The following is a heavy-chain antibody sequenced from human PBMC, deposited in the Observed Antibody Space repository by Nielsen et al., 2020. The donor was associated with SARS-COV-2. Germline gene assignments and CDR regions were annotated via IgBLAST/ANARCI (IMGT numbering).Heavy chain of an antibody. CDR1: GGTFSNYA. D-gene: IGHD6-25*01. J-gene: IGHJ6*03. CDR2: IIPIFGTA. CDR3: ARRLYYFYCMDV. Sequence: SVKVSCKASGGTFSNYAISWVRQAPGQGLEWMGGIIPIFGTADYAQKFQGRVTITADESTSTAYMDLSSLTSEDTAVYYCARRLYYFYCMDVWGKGTTVTVSS. V-gene: IGHV1-69*13.